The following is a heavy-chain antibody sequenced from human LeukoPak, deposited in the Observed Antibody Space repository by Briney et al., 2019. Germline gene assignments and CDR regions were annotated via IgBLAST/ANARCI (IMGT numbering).Heavy chain of an antibody. CDR3: AITIFGVVPMGPYYYYGMDV. CDR2: IYYSGST. D-gene: IGHD3-3*01. V-gene: IGHV4-59*01. J-gene: IGHJ6*02. Sequence: SETLSLTCTVSGGSISSYYWSWIRQPPGKGLEWIGYIYYSGSTNYNPSLKSRVTISVDTSKNQFSLKLSSVTAADTAVYYCAITIFGVVPMGPYYYYGMDVWGQGTTVTVSS. CDR1: GGSISSYY.